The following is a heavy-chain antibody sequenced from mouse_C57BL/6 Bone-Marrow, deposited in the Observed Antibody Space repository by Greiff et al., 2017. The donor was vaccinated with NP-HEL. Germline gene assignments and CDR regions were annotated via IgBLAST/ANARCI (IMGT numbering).Heavy chain of an antibody. CDR1: GFTFNTYA. Sequence: DAGGGLVQPKGSLKLSCAASGFTFNTYAMHWVRQAPGKGLEWVARIRSKSSNYATYYADSVKDRFTISRDDSQSMLYLQMNNLKTEDTAMYYCVRAYGSSLYYAMDYWGQGTSVTVSS. CDR2: IRSKSSNYAT. D-gene: IGHD1-1*01. CDR3: VRAYGSSLYYAMDY. V-gene: IGHV10-3*01. J-gene: IGHJ4*01.